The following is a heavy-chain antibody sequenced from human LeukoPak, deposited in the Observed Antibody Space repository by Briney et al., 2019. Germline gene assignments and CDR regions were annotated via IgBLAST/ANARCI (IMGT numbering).Heavy chain of an antibody. CDR2: INHSGST. CDR1: GGSFSGYY. J-gene: IGHJ4*01. D-gene: IGHD1-7*01. CDR3: GGGIIGTTFPY. V-gene: IGHV4-34*01. Sequence: SETLSLTCAVYGGSFSGYYWSWIRQPPGKGLEWIGEINHSGSTNYNPSLKSRVTISVDTSKNQFSLKLSSVTAADTAVYYCGGGIIGTTFPYLGQGTLVTVSS.